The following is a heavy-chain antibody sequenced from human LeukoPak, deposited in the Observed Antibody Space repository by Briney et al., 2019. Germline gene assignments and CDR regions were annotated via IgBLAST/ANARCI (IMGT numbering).Heavy chain of an antibody. CDR3: ARDDYALPGTGEY. J-gene: IGHJ4*02. Sequence: GGSLRLSCAGSGFTFSSYTMSWVRQAPGKGLEWVSSISSTSNYIYSVDSVKGRFTISRDNAKNSLYLQMNSLRVDDTAVYYCARDDYALPGTGEYWGQGTLVSVSS. D-gene: IGHD4-17*01. CDR2: ISSTSNYI. V-gene: IGHV3-21*01. CDR1: GFTFSSYT.